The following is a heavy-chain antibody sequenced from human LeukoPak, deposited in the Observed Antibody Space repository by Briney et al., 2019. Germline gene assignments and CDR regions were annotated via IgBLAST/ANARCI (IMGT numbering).Heavy chain of an antibody. Sequence: PGGSLRLSCEASGFTFSSYSMNWVRQAPGKGLEWVSYISSSSSSIYYADSVKGRFTISRDNAKNTLYLQMHSLRADDTAVYYCARGSTSGWPDYFDYWGQGSVVTVSS. V-gene: IGHV3-48*04. D-gene: IGHD6-19*01. CDR2: ISSSSSSI. J-gene: IGHJ4*02. CDR3: ARGSTSGWPDYFDY. CDR1: GFTFSSYS.